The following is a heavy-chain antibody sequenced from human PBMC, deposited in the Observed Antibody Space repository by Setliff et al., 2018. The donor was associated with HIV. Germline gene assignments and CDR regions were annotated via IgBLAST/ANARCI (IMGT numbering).Heavy chain of an antibody. Sequence: GESLKISCRGSGYNFPNYWIAWVRQMPGKGLEWMGIIYPDNSDARYGPSFQGQVTISVDKTMRTAYLQWSSLKASDTAMYYCARRSSGWYYFDYWGQGTLVTVSS. CDR1: GYNFPNYW. D-gene: IGHD6-19*01. V-gene: IGHV5-51*01. CDR2: IYPDNSDA. CDR3: ARRSSGWYYFDY. J-gene: IGHJ4*02.